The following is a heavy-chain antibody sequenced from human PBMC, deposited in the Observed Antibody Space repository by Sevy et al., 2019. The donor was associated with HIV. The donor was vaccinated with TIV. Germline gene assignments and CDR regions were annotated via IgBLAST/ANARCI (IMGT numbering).Heavy chain of an antibody. J-gene: IGHJ6*02. D-gene: IGHD2-15*01. CDR2: ISGSGGST. Sequence: GESLKISCAASGFTFSSYAMSWVRQAPGKGLEWVSAISGSGGSTYYADSVKGRFTISRDNSKNTLYLQMNSLRAEDTAVYYCAKDPDIVVVVAARRYYGMDVWGQGTTVTVSS. CDR3: AKDPDIVVVVAARRYYGMDV. V-gene: IGHV3-23*01. CDR1: GFTFSSYA.